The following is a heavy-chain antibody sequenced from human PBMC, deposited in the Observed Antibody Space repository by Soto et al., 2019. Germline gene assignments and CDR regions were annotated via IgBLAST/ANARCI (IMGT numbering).Heavy chain of an antibody. CDR1: GGSISTSSSY. J-gene: IGHJ4*02. CDR3: VRRSSTSYSDY. D-gene: IGHD2-2*01. V-gene: IGHV4-39*01. CDR2: ISYSGNT. Sequence: SETLSLTCTVSGGSISTSSSYWGWIRQPPGEGLEWIGTISYSGNTHYNPSLTSRVTISVDTSKNQFSLELSSVTAADTAVYYCVRRSSTSYSDYWGQGTLVTVSS.